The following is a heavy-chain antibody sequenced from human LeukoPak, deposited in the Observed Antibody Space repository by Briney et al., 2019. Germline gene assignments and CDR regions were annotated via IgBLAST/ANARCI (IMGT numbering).Heavy chain of an antibody. V-gene: IGHV3-7*01. CDR1: GFTFSSYW. CDR2: IKQDGSEK. J-gene: IGHJ6*03. CDR3: ATYTAAAGPQPYYYYYYMDV. D-gene: IGHD6-13*01. Sequence: GGSLRLSCAASGFTFSSYWMSWVRQAPGKGLEWVANIKQDGSEKYYVDSVKGRFTISRDNAKNSLYLQMNSLRAEDTAVYYCATYTAAAGPQPYYYYYYMDVWGKGTTVTVSS.